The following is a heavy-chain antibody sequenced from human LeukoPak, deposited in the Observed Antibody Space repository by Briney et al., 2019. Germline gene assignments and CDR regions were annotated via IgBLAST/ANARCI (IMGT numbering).Heavy chain of an antibody. Sequence: ASVKVSCKASGYTFTNYIIHWVRQAPGQRLEWMGWINAGNGDTKYSQKFQVRVTITRDTSASTAYMELSSLRVEDTALYYCVRLGSTSPGNWYKLFDQWGQGTLVTVSS. CDR2: INAGNGDT. V-gene: IGHV1-3*01. CDR3: VRLGSTSPGNWYKLFDQ. J-gene: IGHJ4*02. CDR1: GYTFTNYI. D-gene: IGHD2-2*01.